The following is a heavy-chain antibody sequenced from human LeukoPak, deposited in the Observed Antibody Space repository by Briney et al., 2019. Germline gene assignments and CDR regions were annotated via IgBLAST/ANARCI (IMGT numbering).Heavy chain of an antibody. J-gene: IGHJ4*02. V-gene: IGHV3-23*01. CDR1: GSTFSSNA. CDR3: AKELSITMIVVISPFDY. CDR2: ISGSGGST. Sequence: PGGSLTLSCAASGSTFSSNAMSWVRQAAGNWREWGSAISGSGGSTYYADSVKGRFTISSDNSKNTLYLQMNSLRAEDTAVYYCAKELSITMIVVISPFDYWGQGTLVTVSS. D-gene: IGHD3-22*01.